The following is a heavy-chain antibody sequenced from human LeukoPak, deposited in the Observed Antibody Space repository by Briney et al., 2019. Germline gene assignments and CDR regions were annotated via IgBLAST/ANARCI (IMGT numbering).Heavy chain of an antibody. CDR3: ARIGSYHYFDY. J-gene: IGHJ4*02. CDR2: IKQDGREK. V-gene: IGHV3-7*01. Sequence: PGGSLRLSCAASGFTFSSYWMSWVRQAPGKGLEGVANIKQDGREKYYVDSVKGRFTISRDNAKNSLYLQMNSLRAEDTAVYYCARIGSYHYFDYWGQGTLVTVSS. CDR1: GFTFSSYW. D-gene: IGHD1-26*01.